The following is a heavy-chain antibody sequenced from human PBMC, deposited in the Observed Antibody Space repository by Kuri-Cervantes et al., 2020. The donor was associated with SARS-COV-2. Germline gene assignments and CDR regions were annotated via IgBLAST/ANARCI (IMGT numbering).Heavy chain of an antibody. V-gene: IGHV3-7*02. J-gene: IGHJ4*02. Sequence: ETLSLTCAASGFTFSSYWMSWVRQAPGKGLERVANIKQDGSEKYYVDSVKGRFTISRDNAKNSLYLQMNSLRAEDTAVYYCARTLGEDIVVVPAATFDYWGQGTLVTVSS. CDR3: ARTLGEDIVVVPAATFDY. CDR2: IKQDGSEK. CDR1: GFTFSSYW. D-gene: IGHD2-2*01.